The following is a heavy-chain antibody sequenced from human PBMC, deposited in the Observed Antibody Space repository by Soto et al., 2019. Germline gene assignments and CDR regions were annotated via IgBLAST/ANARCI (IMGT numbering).Heavy chain of an antibody. CDR2: IYYSGST. J-gene: IGHJ5*02. V-gene: IGHV4-39*01. CDR3: ARHPSDFWFDP. CDR1: GGSISSSSYF. D-gene: IGHD2-21*02. Sequence: QLQLQESGPGLVEPSETLSLTCTVSGGSISSSSYFWGWIRQPPGKGLEWIGSIYYSGSTYYNPSLKSRVTVSVDTSKNQFSLKLSSVTAADTAVYYCARHPSDFWFDPWGQGTLVTVSS.